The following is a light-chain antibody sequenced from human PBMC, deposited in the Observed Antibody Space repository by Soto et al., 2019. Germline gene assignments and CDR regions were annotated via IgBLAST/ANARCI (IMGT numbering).Light chain of an antibody. CDR3: AAWDAGVSGPA. CDR2: RNN. Sequence: QSVLTQPPSASGTPGHRGTISCSGSSSNIGSKYVYWYQQLPGTAPKLLMYRNNQRPSGVPDRFSGSKSGTSASLAISGLRSEDEADYYCAAWDAGVSGPAFGGGTKVTVL. J-gene: IGLJ2*01. V-gene: IGLV1-47*01. CDR1: SSNIGSKY.